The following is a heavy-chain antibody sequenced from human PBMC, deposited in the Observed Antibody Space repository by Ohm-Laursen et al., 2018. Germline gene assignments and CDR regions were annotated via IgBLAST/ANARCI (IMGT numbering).Heavy chain of an antibody. CDR2: IIPIFGTA. Sequence: SSVKVSCKTSGYTFNHYGISWVRQAPGQGLEWMGGIIPIFGTANYAQKFQGRVTITADESTSTAYMELSSLRSEDTAVYYCARVPYSSSEFFDYWGQGTLVTVSS. D-gene: IGHD6-6*01. CDR3: ARVPYSSSEFFDY. J-gene: IGHJ4*02. V-gene: IGHV1-69*01. CDR1: GYTFNHYG.